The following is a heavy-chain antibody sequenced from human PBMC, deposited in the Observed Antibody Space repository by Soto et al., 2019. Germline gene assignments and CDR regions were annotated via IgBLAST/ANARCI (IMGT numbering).Heavy chain of an antibody. CDR3: AKDSPMDYSTADY. D-gene: IGHD6-13*01. CDR2: ISYDGSNK. J-gene: IGHJ4*02. V-gene: IGHV3-30*18. CDR1: GFTFSSYG. Sequence: QVQLVESGGGVVQPGRSLRLSCAASGFTFSSYGMHWVRQAPGKGLEWVAVISYDGSNKYYADSVKGRFTISRDNSKNTLYLQMNSLRAEDTAVYYCAKDSPMDYSTADYWGQRTLVTVSS.